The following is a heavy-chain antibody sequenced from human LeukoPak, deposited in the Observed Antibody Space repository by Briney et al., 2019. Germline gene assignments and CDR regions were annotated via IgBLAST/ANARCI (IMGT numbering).Heavy chain of an antibody. J-gene: IGHJ6*03. CDR2: IYSGGST. CDR1: GFTVSSNY. D-gene: IGHD3-10*01. CDR3: ARDSAVHYYMDV. V-gene: IGHV3-66*02. Sequence: PGGSLRLSCAASGFTVSSNYMSWVRQAPGKGLEWVSVIYSGGSTYYADSVKGRFTISTDNSKNTLYLQMSSLRAEDTAVYYCARDSAVHYYMDVWGKGTTVTVSS.